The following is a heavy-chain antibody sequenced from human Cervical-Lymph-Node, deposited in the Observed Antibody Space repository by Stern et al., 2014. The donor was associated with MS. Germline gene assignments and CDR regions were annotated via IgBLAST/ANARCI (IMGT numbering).Heavy chain of an antibody. Sequence: EVQLVESGGGFVQPGGSLRLSCAASGFTFSSYWLHWVRQAPGQWLVWVSRINSDGRRTSYSDSVKGRFTIYRDNAKNTLYLQMNSLRAEDTAVYYCARDPSYCGGDCYSNWFDPWGQGTLVTVSS. CDR1: GFTFSSYW. CDR2: INSDGRRT. V-gene: IGHV3-74*01. J-gene: IGHJ5*02. D-gene: IGHD2-21*02. CDR3: ARDPSYCGGDCYSNWFDP.